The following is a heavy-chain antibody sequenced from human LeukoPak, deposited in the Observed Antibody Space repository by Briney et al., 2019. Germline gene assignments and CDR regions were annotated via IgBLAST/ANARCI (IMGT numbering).Heavy chain of an antibody. D-gene: IGHD3-9*01. J-gene: IGHJ4*02. V-gene: IGHV3-21*01. CDR1: GFTFSSYS. CDR3: ARGPYDILTGYYLNY. CDR2: ISSSSSYI. Sequence: GGSLRLSCAASGFTFSSYSMNWVRQAPGKGLEWVSSISSSSSYIYYADSVKGRFTISRDNAKNSLCLQMNSLRAEDTAVYYCARGPYDILTGYYLNYWGQGTLVTVSS.